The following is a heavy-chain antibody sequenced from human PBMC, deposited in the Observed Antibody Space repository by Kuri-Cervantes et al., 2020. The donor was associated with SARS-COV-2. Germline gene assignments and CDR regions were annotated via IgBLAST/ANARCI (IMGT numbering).Heavy chain of an antibody. J-gene: IGHJ3*02. Sequence: ASVKVSRKPSGYTFTSYGISWVRQAPGQGLEWMGWISAYNGNTNYAQKLQGRVTMTTDTSTSTAYMELRSLRSDDTAVYYCAREQPRFFMVRGQDAFDIWGQGTMVTVSS. V-gene: IGHV1-18*01. CDR3: AREQPRFFMVRGQDAFDI. CDR1: GYTFTSYG. D-gene: IGHD3-10*01. CDR2: ISAYNGNT.